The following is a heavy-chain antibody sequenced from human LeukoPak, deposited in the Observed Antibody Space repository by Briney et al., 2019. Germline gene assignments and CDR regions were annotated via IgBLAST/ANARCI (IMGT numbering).Heavy chain of an antibody. CDR3: ARGGLRYFDWLSQNWFDP. D-gene: IGHD3-9*01. J-gene: IGHJ5*02. CDR2: INPSGGST. V-gene: IGHV1-46*01. CDR1: GYTFTGYY. Sequence: ASVKVSCKASGYTFTGYYMHWVRQAPGQGLEWMGIINPSGGSTSYAQKFQGRVTMTRDTSTSTVYMELSSLRSEDTAMYYCARGGLRYFDWLSQNWFDPWGQGTLVTVSS.